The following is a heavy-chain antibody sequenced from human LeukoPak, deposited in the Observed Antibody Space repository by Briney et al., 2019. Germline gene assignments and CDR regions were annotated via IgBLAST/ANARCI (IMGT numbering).Heavy chain of an antibody. CDR1: GFTFDTFW. V-gene: IGHV3-7*01. Sequence: SGRSLRLSCTAPGFTFDTFWMSWVRHARGKGLEWVAIIKEDGSEKYYVDSVKGRFTICRDNATNSLFLEVKSLRAEATGVYICASASGFNYWGQGTLVTVSS. CDR2: IKEDGSEK. J-gene: IGHJ4*02. CDR3: ASASGFNY. D-gene: IGHD5-12*01.